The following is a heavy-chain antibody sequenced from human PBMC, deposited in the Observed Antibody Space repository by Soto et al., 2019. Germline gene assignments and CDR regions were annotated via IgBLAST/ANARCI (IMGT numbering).Heavy chain of an antibody. CDR3: AADSFGRSPDYYYYYGMDV. D-gene: IGHD3-10*01. V-gene: IGHV1-58*01. Sequence: SVKVSCKASGFTFTSSAVQWVRQARGQRLEWIGWIVVGSGNTNYAQKFQERVTITRDMSTSTAYMELSSLRSEDTAVYYCAADSFGRSPDYYYYYGMDVWGQGTTVTVSS. J-gene: IGHJ6*02. CDR1: GFTFTSSA. CDR2: IVVGSGNT.